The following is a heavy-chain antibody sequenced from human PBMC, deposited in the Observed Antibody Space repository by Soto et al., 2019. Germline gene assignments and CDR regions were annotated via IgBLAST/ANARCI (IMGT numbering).Heavy chain of an antibody. CDR1: GFTFSSYA. J-gene: IGHJ5*02. Sequence: EVQLLESGGGLVQPGGSLRLSCAASGFTFSSYAMTWVRQAPGKGLVWVSAISGSGGSTYYADSVKGRFTIARDNSKNTLYLQMNSQRVEDTAVYYCANQRLRRPWGQGTLVTVSS. D-gene: IGHD4-17*01. V-gene: IGHV3-23*01. CDR2: ISGSGGST. CDR3: ANQRLRRP.